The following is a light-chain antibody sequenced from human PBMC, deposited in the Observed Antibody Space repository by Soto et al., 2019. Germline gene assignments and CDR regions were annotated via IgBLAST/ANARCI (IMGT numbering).Light chain of an antibody. J-gene: IGKJ2*01. CDR1: ESLSTY. V-gene: IGKV3-15*01. CDR2: GAS. Sequence: EIVMMQSPAALSVSPGERVTLSCRASESLSTYLAWYQHKPGQAPRLLIYGASTKATGIPARFSGSGSATNFTLTISSLQSEDFAVYYCQSYNDWPFSFGQGTKVDIK. CDR3: QSYNDWPFS.